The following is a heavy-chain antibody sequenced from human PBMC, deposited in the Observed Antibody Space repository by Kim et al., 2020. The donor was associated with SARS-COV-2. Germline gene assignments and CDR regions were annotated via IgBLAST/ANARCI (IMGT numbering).Heavy chain of an antibody. V-gene: IGHV3-48*01. Sequence: GGSLRLSCVASGFPFSSYTLSWVRQAPGKGLEWVADIGGVPTDIHYADSVKGRFTISRDNYKDSMYLQMSNLRAEDTAVYYCARWDGGWFHFWGQGTLVTVSS. D-gene: IGHD6-19*01. CDR3: ARWDGGWFHF. CDR2: IGGVPTDI. J-gene: IGHJ4*02. CDR1: GFPFSSYT.